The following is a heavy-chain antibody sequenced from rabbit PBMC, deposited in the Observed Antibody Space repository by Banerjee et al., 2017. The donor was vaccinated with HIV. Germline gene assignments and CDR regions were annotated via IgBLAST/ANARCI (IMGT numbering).Heavy chain of an antibody. CDR1: GFDFSSNA. V-gene: IGHV1S45*01. CDR3: ARTIVESSYHDDFNL. J-gene: IGHJ4*01. Sequence: QEQLVESGGGLVQPEGSLTLTCKVSGFDFSSNAMCWVRQAPGKGLEWIACIFGGYGGSTYYASWAKGRFTISKTSSTTVTLQMTSLTAADTATYFCARTIVESSYHDDFNLWGPGTLVTVS. D-gene: IGHD8-1*01. CDR2: IFGGYGGST.